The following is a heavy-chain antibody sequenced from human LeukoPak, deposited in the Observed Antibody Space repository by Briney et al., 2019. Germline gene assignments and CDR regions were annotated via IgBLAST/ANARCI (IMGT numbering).Heavy chain of an antibody. V-gene: IGHV3-11*01. CDR2: MSNNGYSV. CDR1: GFTFRDFY. D-gene: IGHD6-25*01. J-gene: IGHJ4*02. CDR3: ARGKRIFDL. Sequence: GGSLRLSCAGFGFTFRDFYMSWIRQAPGRGPEWVPYMSNNGYSVYYSASVKGRFTMSRDNGNSSLFLQMDSLRVDDTAVYYCARGKRIFDLWGQGVLVAVSS.